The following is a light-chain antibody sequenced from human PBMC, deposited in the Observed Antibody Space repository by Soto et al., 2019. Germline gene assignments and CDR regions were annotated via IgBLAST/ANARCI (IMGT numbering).Light chain of an antibody. Sequence: DMQMTQTPSTLSAAVGDRVTITCRASQSVSSWLAWYQQKPGKAPKLLIYDASNLESGVPSRFSGSGSGTEFTLTISSLQPDDFASYYCQQYNTYPYTFGQGTKLEIK. CDR2: DAS. V-gene: IGKV1-5*01. CDR1: QSVSSW. J-gene: IGKJ2*01. CDR3: QQYNTYPYT.